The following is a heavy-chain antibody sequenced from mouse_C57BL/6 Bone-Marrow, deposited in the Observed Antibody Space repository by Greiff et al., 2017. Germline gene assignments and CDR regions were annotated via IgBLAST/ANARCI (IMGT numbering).Heavy chain of an antibody. J-gene: IGHJ3*01. D-gene: IGHD2-4*01. CDR3: ARRDYYDYAWFAY. Sequence: LVESGAELARPGASVKLSCKASGYTFTSYGISWVKQRTGQGLEWIGEIYPRSGNTYYNEKFKGKATLTADKSSSTAYMELRSLTSEDSAVYFCARRDYYDYAWFAYWGQGTLVTVSA. V-gene: IGHV1-81*01. CDR2: IYPRSGNT. CDR1: GYTFTSYG.